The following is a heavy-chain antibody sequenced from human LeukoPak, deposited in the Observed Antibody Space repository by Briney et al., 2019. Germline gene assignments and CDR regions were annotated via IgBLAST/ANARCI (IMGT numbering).Heavy chain of an antibody. D-gene: IGHD2-2*03. J-gene: IGHJ4*02. CDR3: ARVGGYCSSVSNCYGDY. V-gene: IGHV3-21*01. CDR1: GFTFSIYS. CDR2: ISDGSTNI. Sequence: PVGSLRLSCAASGFTFSIYSMNWVRQPPGKGLEWVSCISDGSTNIYYADSVRGRFTISRDNAKNSLYLQMNSLRAEDTAVYYCARVGGYCSSVSNCYGDYWGQGTLVTASP.